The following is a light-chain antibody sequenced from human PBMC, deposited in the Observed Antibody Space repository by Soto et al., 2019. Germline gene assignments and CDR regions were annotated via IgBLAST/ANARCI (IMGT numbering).Light chain of an antibody. J-gene: IGLJ2*01. CDR1: TGTVTSGYY. V-gene: IGLV7-43*01. Sequence: QAVVTQEPSLTVSPGGTVTLTCASSTGTVTSGYYPNWFQQKPGQAPRALIYSISNKHSWTPARFSGSLLGGKAALTLSGGQPEDEAEYYCLLYYGGARVFGGGTKLTVL. CDR2: SIS. CDR3: LLYYGGARV.